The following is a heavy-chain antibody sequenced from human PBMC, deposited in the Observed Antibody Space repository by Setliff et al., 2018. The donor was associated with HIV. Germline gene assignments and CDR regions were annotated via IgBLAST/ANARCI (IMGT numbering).Heavy chain of an antibody. CDR3: ARDRRAVAGTPPDALDI. CDR1: GYTFTNYD. V-gene: IGHV1-18*01. D-gene: IGHD6-19*01. Sequence: GASVKVSCKASGYTFTNYDISWVRQAPGQGLEWMGWISTYNGNTNYAQKLQGRVTMTTDTSTSTAYMELRSLRSDDTAVYYCARDRRAVAGTPPDALDIWGQGTMVTVSS. CDR2: ISTYNGNT. J-gene: IGHJ3*02.